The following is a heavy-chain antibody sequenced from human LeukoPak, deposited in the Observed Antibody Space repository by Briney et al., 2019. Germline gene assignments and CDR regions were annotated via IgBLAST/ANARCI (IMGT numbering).Heavy chain of an antibody. V-gene: IGHV3-7*05. CDR3: AAGGY. J-gene: IGHJ4*02. D-gene: IGHD3-16*01. CDR1: GVXSSNYR. CDR2: VKKDVSEK. Sequence: GGSLRLSCVASGVXSSNYRITWVRQAPGKGLEWVATVKKDVSEKYYVDSVKGRFTVSRDNAKNSLYLQMNSLRAEDTAVYYCAAGGYWGQGTLVTVSS.